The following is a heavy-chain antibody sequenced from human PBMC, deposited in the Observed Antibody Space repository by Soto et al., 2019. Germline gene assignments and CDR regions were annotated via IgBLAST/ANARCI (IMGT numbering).Heavy chain of an antibody. J-gene: IGHJ4*02. CDR1: GGSISSYY. Sequence: SETLSLTCTVSGGSISSYYWSWIRQPPGKGLEWIGYIYYSGSTNYNPSLKSRVTISVDTSKNQFSLKLSSVTAADTAVYYCARGWVTPRLYQSHFDYWGQGTLVTVSS. D-gene: IGHD2-2*02. V-gene: IGHV4-59*01. CDR2: IYYSGST. CDR3: ARGWVTPRLYQSHFDY.